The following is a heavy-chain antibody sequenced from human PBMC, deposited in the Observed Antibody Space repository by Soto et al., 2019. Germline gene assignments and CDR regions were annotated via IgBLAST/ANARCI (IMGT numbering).Heavy chain of an antibody. Sequence: QITLKESGPTLVKPTQTLTLTCTFSGFSLSSTRMAVGWIRQPPGKALEWLALIYWDDDKRYSPFLKSRLTITKDTSKNQVVLTMSNMDPVDTAGYYCAHIVVAGLGYYFDYWGPGTLVTVSS. D-gene: IGHD6-19*01. CDR1: GFSLSSTRMA. V-gene: IGHV2-5*02. CDR2: IYWDDDK. CDR3: AHIVVAGLGYYFDY. J-gene: IGHJ4*02.